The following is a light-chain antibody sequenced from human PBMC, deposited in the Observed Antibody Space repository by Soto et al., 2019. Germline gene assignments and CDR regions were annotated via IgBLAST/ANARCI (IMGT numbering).Light chain of an antibody. CDR2: SAS. Sequence: AIQLTQSPSSLSASVGDRVTISCRASQGIRNDLGWYQQKPGKAPKLLIYSASSLQSGVPSRFSGSGSGTDFTLTISSLQPEDFATYYCLQDYSYPLTFGGGTKVEIK. J-gene: IGKJ4*01. V-gene: IGKV1-6*01. CDR3: LQDYSYPLT. CDR1: QGIRND.